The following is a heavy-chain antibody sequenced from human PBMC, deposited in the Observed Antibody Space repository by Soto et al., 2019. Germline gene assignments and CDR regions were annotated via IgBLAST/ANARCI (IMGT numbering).Heavy chain of an antibody. V-gene: IGHV3-49*04. J-gene: IGHJ3*02. CDR2: IRSKAYGGTT. Sequence: PGGSLRLSCTASGFTFGDYAMSWVRQAPGKGLEWVGFIRSKAYGGTTEYAASVKGRFTISRDDSKSIAYLQMNSLKTEDTAVYYCTRDPDIVLILSSFSNDAFDIWGQGTMVTVSS. CDR1: GFTFGDYA. D-gene: IGHD2-8*01. CDR3: TRDPDIVLILSSFSNDAFDI.